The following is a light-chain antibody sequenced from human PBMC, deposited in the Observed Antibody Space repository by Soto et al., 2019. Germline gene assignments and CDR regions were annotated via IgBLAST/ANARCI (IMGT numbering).Light chain of an antibody. CDR2: TTN. Sequence: QSVLTQPHSAAGTPGQRVTISWSGSRSNIGTSSVHWFQQLPGTAPKLLISTTNQRPSGVPERFSGSKSGTSASLAISGLQSEDEADYYCAAWDDSLNGHVFGTGTKVTVL. J-gene: IGLJ1*01. CDR1: RSNIGTSS. CDR3: AAWDDSLNGHV. V-gene: IGLV1-44*01.